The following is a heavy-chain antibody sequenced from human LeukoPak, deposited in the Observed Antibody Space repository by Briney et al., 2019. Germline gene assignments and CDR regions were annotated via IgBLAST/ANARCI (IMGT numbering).Heavy chain of an antibody. CDR3: ARVVRYSGGPLTDLLPYYFDY. V-gene: IGHV1-18*03. J-gene: IGHJ4*02. CDR2: ISAYNGNT. CDR1: GYTFTSYG. D-gene: IGHD6-19*01. Sequence: GASVKVPCKASGYTFTSYGISWVRQAPGQGLEWMGWISAYNGNTNYAQKLQGRVTMTTDTSTSTAYMELRSLRSDDMAVYYCARVVRYSGGPLTDLLPYYFDYWGQGTLVTVSS.